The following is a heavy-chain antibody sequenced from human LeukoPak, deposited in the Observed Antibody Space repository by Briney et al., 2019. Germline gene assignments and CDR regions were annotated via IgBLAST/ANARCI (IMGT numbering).Heavy chain of an antibody. CDR2: IKTDGSST. CDR1: GFTFSNSW. CDR3: ARRYDSGSYDY. Sequence: GGSLRLSCAASGFTFSNSWMHWVRQAPGKGLVWVSHIKTDGSSTTYADSVKGRFTISRDNAKNTLYLQMNSLRAEDTAVYYCARRYDSGSYDYWGQGTLVTVSS. V-gene: IGHV3-74*01. J-gene: IGHJ4*02. D-gene: IGHD3-10*01.